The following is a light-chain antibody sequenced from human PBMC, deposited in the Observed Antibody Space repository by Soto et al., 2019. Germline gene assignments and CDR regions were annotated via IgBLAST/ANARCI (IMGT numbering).Light chain of an antibody. CDR2: RNS. CDR3: QSYDSSLSGSV. J-gene: IGLJ2*01. V-gene: IGLV1-40*01. CDR1: SSNIGAGYD. Sequence: QSALTQPPSVSGAPGQRVTISCIGNSSNIGAGYDVHWYQRLPGTAPKVLIYRNSNRPSGVSDRISASKSATSASLAITGLQAEDEADYYCQSYDSSLSGSVFGGGTKLTVL.